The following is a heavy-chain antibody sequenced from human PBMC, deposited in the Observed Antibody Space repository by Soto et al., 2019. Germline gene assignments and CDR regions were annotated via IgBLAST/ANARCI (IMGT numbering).Heavy chain of an antibody. D-gene: IGHD1-1*01. CDR2: INHSGST. J-gene: IGHJ5*02. Sequence: SETLSLTCAVSGGSFSGNYWSWIRQPPGKGLEWIGEINHSGSTNYNPPLKSRVTISVDTSKNQFSLKLSSVTAADTAVYYCARGGSYIWNDAVYCFDPWGQGTRVTVSS. CDR3: ARGGSYIWNDAVYCFDP. CDR1: GGSFSGNY. V-gene: IGHV4-34*01.